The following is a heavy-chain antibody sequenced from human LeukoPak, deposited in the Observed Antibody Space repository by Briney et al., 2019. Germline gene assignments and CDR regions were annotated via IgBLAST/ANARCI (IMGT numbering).Heavy chain of an antibody. J-gene: IGHJ6*03. CDR3: ARRVGRWFGERAYYYNYMDV. CDR1: GGSFSGYY. V-gene: IGHV4-34*01. CDR2: INHSRST. Sequence: KPSETLSLTCAVCGGSFSGYYWTWIRQPPGKGLEWIGEINHSRSTKYSPSLKSRLTISVDTSKNQFSLKLSSVTAADTAVYYCARRVGRWFGERAYYYNYMDVWGKGTTVTISS. D-gene: IGHD3-10*01.